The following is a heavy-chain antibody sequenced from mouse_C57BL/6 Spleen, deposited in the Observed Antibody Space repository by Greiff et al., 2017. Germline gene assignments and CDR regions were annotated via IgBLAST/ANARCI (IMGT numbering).Heavy chain of an antibody. CDR1: GYTFTSYD. CDR2: IYPRDGST. CDR3: ARNGEESCAWFAY. Sequence: VQLQQSGPELVKPGASVKLSCKASGYTFTSYDINWVKRRPGQGLEWIGWIYPRDGSTTYNEKFKGKATLTVDTSSSTAYMELHSLTSEDSAVYFVARNGEESCAWFAYWGQGTLVTVSA. J-gene: IGHJ3*01. V-gene: IGHV1-85*01.